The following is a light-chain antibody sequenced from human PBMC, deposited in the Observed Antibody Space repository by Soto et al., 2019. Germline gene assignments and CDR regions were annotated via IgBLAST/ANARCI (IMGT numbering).Light chain of an antibody. CDR3: QQYFITPLT. V-gene: IGKV4-1*01. CDR1: HSVFHSSNNRNY. CDR2: WAW. Sequence: DIVMTQSPDSLAVSLGARATINCKSSHSVFHSSNNRNYLAWYQQKPGQPPKLLIYWAWTRESGVPDRFSGSGSGTDFTLTISTLQAEDVAIYYCQQYFITPLTFGGGTKVEI. J-gene: IGKJ4*01.